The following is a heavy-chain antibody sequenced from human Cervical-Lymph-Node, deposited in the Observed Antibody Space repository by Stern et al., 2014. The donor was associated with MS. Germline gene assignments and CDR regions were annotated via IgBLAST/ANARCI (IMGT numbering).Heavy chain of an antibody. CDR3: ARALRNAYTWFDP. CDR1: GGSIYNYY. V-gene: IGHV4-59*01. CDR2: IDYSGST. D-gene: IGHD2-2*01. J-gene: IGHJ5*01. Sequence: QVQLQESGPGRVRPSGTLSLTCTVSGGSIYNYYWTWIRQPPGKGLEWIGHIDYSGSTNYNPFLESRVTMSVDSSKNEFSLILTSVTAADTAVYYCARALRNAYTWFDPWRQGTLVTVSS.